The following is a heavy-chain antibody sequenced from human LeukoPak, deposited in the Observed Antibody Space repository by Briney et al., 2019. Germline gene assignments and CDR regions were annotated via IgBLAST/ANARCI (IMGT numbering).Heavy chain of an antibody. CDR1: CCTFSTYA. D-gene: IGHD6-19*01. CDR3: ARRYSSGPYDAFDI. V-gene: IGHV1-18*04. J-gene: IGHJ3*02. Sequence: ASVTSSCLAFCCTFSTYAISCVRQAPGQPLECLCWISAYNGNTNYAQKLQGRVTMTTATSTSTAYMELRSLRSDDTAVYYCARRYSSGPYDAFDIWGQGTMVNVSS. CDR2: ISAYNGNT.